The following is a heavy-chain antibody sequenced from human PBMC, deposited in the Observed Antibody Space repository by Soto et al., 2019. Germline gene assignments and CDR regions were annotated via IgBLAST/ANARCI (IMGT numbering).Heavy chain of an antibody. CDR1: GGTFSSYA. CDR3: ARDRRMYSSGWPMTGCDY. D-gene: IGHD6-19*01. J-gene: IGHJ4*02. V-gene: IGHV1-69*01. CDR2: IIPIFGTA. Sequence: QVQLVQSGAEVKKPGSSVKVSCKASGGTFSSYAISWVRQAPGQGLAWMGGIIPIFGTANYAQKFQGRVTITADESTSRAYMELSRLRAEDTAVYYCARDRRMYSSGWPMTGCDYWGQGTLVTVSS.